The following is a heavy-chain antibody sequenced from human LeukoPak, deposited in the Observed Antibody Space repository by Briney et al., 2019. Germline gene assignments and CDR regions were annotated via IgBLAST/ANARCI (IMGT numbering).Heavy chain of an antibody. Sequence: GGSLRLSCAASGFTSSAIHWVRQSPGKGLEWLTIISFDGAYRYYADSVKGRFTISRDISKNTFYLQMSGLTADDAALYYCAKDQQGGAGSGRFDYWGQGTLVTVSS. J-gene: IGHJ4*02. V-gene: IGHV3-30*04. D-gene: IGHD3-10*01. CDR3: AKDQQGGAGSGRFDY. CDR1: GFTSSA. CDR2: ISFDGAYR.